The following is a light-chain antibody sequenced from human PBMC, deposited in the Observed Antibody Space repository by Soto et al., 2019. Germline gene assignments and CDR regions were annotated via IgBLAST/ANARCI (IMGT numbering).Light chain of an antibody. Sequence: EIVLTQSPATLSLSPGERATLSCRASQSVSSYLAWYQQKSGQTPSLLNYDASNRSAGIPARFSGSGSGTDFTLTISSLEPEDFAVYYCQQRSNWLYTFGQGTKLEIK. CDR3: QQRSNWLYT. CDR2: DAS. V-gene: IGKV3-11*01. J-gene: IGKJ2*01. CDR1: QSVSSY.